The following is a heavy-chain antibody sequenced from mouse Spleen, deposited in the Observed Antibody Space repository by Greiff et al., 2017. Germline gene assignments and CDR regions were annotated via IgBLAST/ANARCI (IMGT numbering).Heavy chain of an antibody. J-gene: IGHJ2*01. CDR3: ATWASYYFDY. D-gene: IGHD3-1*01. Sequence: QVQLQQPGAELVRPGTSVKLSCKASGYTFTSYWMHWVKQRPGQGLEWIGVIDPSDSYTNYNQKFKGKATLTVDTSSSTAYMQLSSLTSEDSAVYYCATWASYYFDYWGQGTTLTVSS. CDR2: IDPSDSYT. V-gene: IGHV1-59*01. CDR1: GYTFTSYW.